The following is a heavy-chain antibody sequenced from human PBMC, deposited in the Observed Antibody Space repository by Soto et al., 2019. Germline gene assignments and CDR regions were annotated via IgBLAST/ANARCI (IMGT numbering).Heavy chain of an antibody. D-gene: IGHD6-13*01. CDR3: ARGGYFDS. J-gene: IGHJ4*02. CDR2: INHSGRT. V-gene: IGHV4-34*01. CDR1: GLSCSGYF. Sequence: SETLSLTCVFYGLSCSGYFWSWIRQSPGRGLEWIGEINHSGRTNYNPSLKSRVSISVDTSNNQFSLKMSSVTAADTAVYYCARGGYFDSWGQGTLVTVSS.